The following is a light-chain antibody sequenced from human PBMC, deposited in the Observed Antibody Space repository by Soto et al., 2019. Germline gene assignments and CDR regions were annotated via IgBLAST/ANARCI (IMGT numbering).Light chain of an antibody. V-gene: IGLV1-44*01. J-gene: IGLJ3*02. Sequence: QSVLTQPPSASGTPEQRVTISCSGSSSNIGSNTVNWYQQLPGTAPKLLIYSHNQRPSGVPDRFSGSKSGTSASLAISGLQSEDEADYYCAAWDDSLSGWVFGGGTKLTVL. CDR2: SHN. CDR1: SSNIGSNT. CDR3: AAWDDSLSGWV.